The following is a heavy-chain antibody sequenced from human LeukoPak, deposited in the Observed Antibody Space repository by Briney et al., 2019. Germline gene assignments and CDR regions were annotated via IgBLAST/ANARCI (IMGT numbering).Heavy chain of an antibody. CDR1: GGSMSSYY. Sequence: PSETLSLTCTVSGGSMSSYYWSWIRQPPGKGLEWIGYIYYSGSTNYNPSLKSRVTISVDTSKNQFSLKLSSVTAADTAVYYCASFMAGSHFDYWGQGTLVTVSS. V-gene: IGHV4-59*08. CDR2: IYYSGST. CDR3: ASFMAGSHFDY. D-gene: IGHD6-19*01. J-gene: IGHJ4*02.